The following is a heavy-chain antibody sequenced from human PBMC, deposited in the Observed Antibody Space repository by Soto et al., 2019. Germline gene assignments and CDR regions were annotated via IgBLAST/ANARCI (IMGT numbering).Heavy chain of an antibody. CDR1: GFTFSSYA. CDR2: ISYDGSNK. J-gene: IGHJ3*02. D-gene: IGHD1-1*01. Sequence: GGSLRLSCAASGFTFSSYAMHWVRQAPGKGLEWVAVISYDGSNKYYADSVKGRFTISRDNSKNTLYLQMNSLRAEDTAVYYCAREQVWTDAFDIWGQGTMVTVSS. CDR3: AREQVWTDAFDI. V-gene: IGHV3-30-3*01.